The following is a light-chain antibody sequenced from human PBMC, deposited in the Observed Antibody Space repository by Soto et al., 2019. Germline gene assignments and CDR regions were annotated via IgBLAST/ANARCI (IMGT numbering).Light chain of an antibody. CDR3: QQYYSTPPT. CDR2: WAS. J-gene: IGKJ2*01. CDR1: QSVLYTSNNRNY. V-gene: IGKV4-1*01. Sequence: DIVMTQSPDSLAVSLGERATINCKSSQSVLYTSNNRNYLAWYQQKPGQPPNLLIYWASTLESGVPDRFSGSGSGTDFTLTISGLQAEDVAVYYCQQYYSTPPTFGHGTKLEIK.